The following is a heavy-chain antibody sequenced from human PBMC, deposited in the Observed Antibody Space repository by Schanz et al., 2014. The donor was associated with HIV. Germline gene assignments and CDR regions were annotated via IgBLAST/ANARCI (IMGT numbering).Heavy chain of an antibody. J-gene: IGHJ4*02. CDR2: TSYDGTKK. V-gene: IGHV3-33*05. CDR3: AKPEYDSRGNSQSHFDY. D-gene: IGHD3-22*01. CDR1: GFTFNSYG. Sequence: QVQLVESGGGVVQPGRSLRLSCAASGFTFNSYGMHWVRQAPGKGLEWVAVTSYDGTKKHYADSVKGRFTISRDNSKNTLYLQMTTLRTEDTAVYYCAKPEYDSRGNSQSHFDYWGQGTLVTVSS.